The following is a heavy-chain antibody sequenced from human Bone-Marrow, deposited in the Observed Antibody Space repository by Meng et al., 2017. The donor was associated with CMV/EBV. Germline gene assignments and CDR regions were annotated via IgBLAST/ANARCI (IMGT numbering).Heavy chain of an antibody. D-gene: IGHD5-18*01. CDR1: GYTFTSYG. V-gene: IGHV1-18*01. J-gene: IGHJ6*02. CDR2: ISVYNGNT. CDR3: ARSGYGYSFGYYGMDV. Sequence: ASVKVSCTTSGYTFTSYGISWVRQAPGQGLEWMGWISVYNGNTNYVQSLQGRVTMTTDTSTSTAYMEMRSLRSDDTAVYYCARSGYGYSFGYYGMDVWGQGTTVTVSS.